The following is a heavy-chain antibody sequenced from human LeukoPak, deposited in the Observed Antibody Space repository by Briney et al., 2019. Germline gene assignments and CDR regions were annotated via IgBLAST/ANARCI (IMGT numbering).Heavy chain of an antibody. D-gene: IGHD1-26*01. CDR1: GFTFSSYG. V-gene: IGHV3-23*01. CDR3: ARDPYSGSYGNYYYYFMDV. J-gene: IGHJ6*03. CDR2: ISGSGGST. Sequence: GGTLRLSCAASGFTFSSYGMSWVRQAPGKGLEWVSAISGSGGSTYYADSVKGRFTISRDNAKNSLYLQMNSLRAEDTAVYYCARDPYSGSYGNYYYYFMDVWGKGTTVTISS.